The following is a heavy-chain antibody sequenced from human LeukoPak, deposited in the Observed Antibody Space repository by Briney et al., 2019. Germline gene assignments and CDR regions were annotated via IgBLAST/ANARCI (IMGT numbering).Heavy chain of an antibody. CDR3: ASGNWGNFDY. J-gene: IGHJ4*02. CDR2: IYPSGNT. CDR1: GGSISGYY. V-gene: IGHV4-4*07. Sequence: SETLSLTCTVSGGSISGYYWSWTRQPAGKGLEWIGRIYPSGNTNYNPSLKSRVTMSVDTSNNQFSLKLSSVTAADTAVYYCASGNWGNFDYWGQGTLVTVSS. D-gene: IGHD7-27*01.